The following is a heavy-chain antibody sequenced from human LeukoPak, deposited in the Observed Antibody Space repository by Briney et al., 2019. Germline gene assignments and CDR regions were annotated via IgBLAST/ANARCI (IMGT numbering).Heavy chain of an antibody. J-gene: IGHJ4*02. CDR1: GYTFTGYY. CDR2: INPNSGGT. V-gene: IGHV1-2*02. CDR3: ARGVYYDDSRGYYSTEYYFDY. D-gene: IGHD3-22*01. Sequence: ASVKVSCKASGYTFTGYYMHWVGQAPGQGLEWMGWINPNSGGTKYAQRFQGRVTMTRDTSISTAYMQLSRLRSDDTAVYYCARGVYYDDSRGYYSTEYYFDYWGQGTLVTVSS.